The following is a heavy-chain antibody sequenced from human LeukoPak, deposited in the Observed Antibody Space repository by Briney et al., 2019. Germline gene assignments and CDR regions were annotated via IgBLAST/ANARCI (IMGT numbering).Heavy chain of an antibody. J-gene: IGHJ6*03. CDR2: IIPIFGTA. Sequence: ASVKVSCKASGGTFSSYAISWVRQAPGQGLEWMGGIIPIFGTANYAQKFQGGVTITTDESTSTAYMELSSLRSEDTAVYYCARGGIGAAGPNYYYYMDVWGKGTTVTVSS. D-gene: IGHD6-13*01. V-gene: IGHV1-69*05. CDR1: GGTFSSYA. CDR3: ARGGIGAAGPNYYYYMDV.